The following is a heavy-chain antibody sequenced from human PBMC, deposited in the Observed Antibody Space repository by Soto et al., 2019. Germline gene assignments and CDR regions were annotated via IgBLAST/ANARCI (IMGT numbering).Heavy chain of an antibody. CDR2: ISSSATYR. J-gene: IGHJ6*02. CDR3: VRAGGMAARLKYYSGMDL. D-gene: IGHD6-6*01. CDR1: GFVFGSSA. Sequence: EMQLVESGGSLVKPGGSLRLSCGASGFVFGSSAMNWVRQAPGKGLEWVSSISSSATYRDYAESVKGRFTISRDNANNSLFLQMSGLRVEDTAVYYCVRAGGMAARLKYYSGMDLWGQGTTVSVSS. V-gene: IGHV3-21*06.